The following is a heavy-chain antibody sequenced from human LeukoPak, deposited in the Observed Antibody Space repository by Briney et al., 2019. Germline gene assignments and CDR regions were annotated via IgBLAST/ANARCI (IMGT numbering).Heavy chain of an antibody. V-gene: IGHV3-48*02. D-gene: IGHD2-21*02. CDR1: GFTFSSES. CDR3: ARDVVVTSSPDAFDI. CDR2: ISSSSSTI. Sequence: PGGSLRLSCAASGFTFSSESMNWVRQAPGKGLEWVSYISSSSSTIYYADSVKGRFTISRDNAKNSLYLQMNSLRDEDTAVYYCARDVVVTSSPDAFDIWGQGTMVTVSS. J-gene: IGHJ3*02.